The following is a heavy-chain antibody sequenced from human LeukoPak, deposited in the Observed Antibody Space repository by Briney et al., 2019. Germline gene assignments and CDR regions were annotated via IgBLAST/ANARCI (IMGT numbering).Heavy chain of an antibody. D-gene: IGHD4-17*01. Sequence: GGSLRLSCAASGFTFSSYAMHWVRQAPGKGLEWVAVISYDGSNKYYADSVKGRFTISRDNSKNTLYLQMNSLRAEDTAVYYCARVVGQSYGDYFDYWGQGTLVTVSS. J-gene: IGHJ4*02. V-gene: IGHV3-30*04. CDR1: GFTFSSYA. CDR2: ISYDGSNK. CDR3: ARVVGQSYGDYFDY.